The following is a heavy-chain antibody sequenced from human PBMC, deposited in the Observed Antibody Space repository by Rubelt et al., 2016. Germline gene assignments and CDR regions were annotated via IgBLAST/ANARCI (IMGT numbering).Heavy chain of an antibody. Sequence: QVQLQQWGAGLLKPPETLSLTCAVYGGSFSGYYWSWIRQPPGKGLEWIGEINHSGSTNYNPSLKSRVTISVDTSKNQFSLKLSSVTAADTAVYYCAREQQLVGGWFDPWGQGTLVTVSS. D-gene: IGHD6-13*01. J-gene: IGHJ5*02. CDR2: INHSGST. V-gene: IGHV4-34*01. CDR1: GGSFSGYY. CDR3: AREQQLVGGWFDP.